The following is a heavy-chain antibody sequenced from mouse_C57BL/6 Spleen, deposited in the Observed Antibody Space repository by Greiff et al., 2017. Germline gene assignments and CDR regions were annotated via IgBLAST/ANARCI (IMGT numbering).Heavy chain of an antibody. V-gene: IGHV1-59*01. D-gene: IGHD1-1*01. CDR3: ARDGITEDY. J-gene: IGHJ4*01. CDR1: GYTFTSYW. Sequence: VQLQQPGAELVRPGTSVKLSCKASGYTFTSYWMHWVKQRPGQGLEWIGVIDPSDSYTNYNQKFKGKATLTVDTSSSTAYMQLSSLTSEDSAVYYCARDGITEDYWGQGTSVTVSS. CDR2: IDPSDSYT.